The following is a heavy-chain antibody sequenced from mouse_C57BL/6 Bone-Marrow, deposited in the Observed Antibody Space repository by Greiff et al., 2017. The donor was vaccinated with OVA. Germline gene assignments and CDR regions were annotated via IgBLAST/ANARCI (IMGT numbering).Heavy chain of an antibody. D-gene: IGHD2-5*01. CDR3: TRGYSNYYAMDY. J-gene: IGHJ4*01. Sequence: QVQLQQSGAELVRPGASVTLSCKASGYTFTDYEMHWVKQTPVHGLEWIGAIDPETGGTAYNQKFKGKAILTAAKSSSTAYMELRSLTSGDSAVYYCTRGYSNYYAMDYWGQGTSVTVSS. V-gene: IGHV1-15*01. CDR1: GYTFTDYE. CDR2: IDPETGGT.